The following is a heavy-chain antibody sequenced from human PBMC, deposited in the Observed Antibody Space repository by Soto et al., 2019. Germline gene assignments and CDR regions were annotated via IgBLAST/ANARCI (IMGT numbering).Heavy chain of an antibody. Sequence: SETLSLTCAVYGGSFSGYCWTWIRQPPGTGLEWIGEINHSGSTNYNPSLKSRVTISVDTSKNQFSLKLSSVTAADTAVYYCARTRGQQLVRFSWFDPWGQGTLVTVSS. CDR1: GGSFSGYC. CDR2: INHSGST. D-gene: IGHD6-13*01. CDR3: ARTRGQQLVRFSWFDP. V-gene: IGHV4-34*01. J-gene: IGHJ5*02.